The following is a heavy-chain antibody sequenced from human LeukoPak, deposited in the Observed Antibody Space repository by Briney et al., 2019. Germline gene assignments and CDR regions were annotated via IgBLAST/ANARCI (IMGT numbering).Heavy chain of an antibody. CDR2: ISAYNGNT. CDR3: ATGGVPAPY. Sequence: GASVKVSCKASGGTFSSYAISLVRQAPGQGLEWMGWISAYNGNTNYAQKLQGRVTMTRDTSISTAYMELSRLRSDDTAVYYCATGGVPAPYWGQGTLVTVSS. D-gene: IGHD3-16*01. V-gene: IGHV1-18*01. J-gene: IGHJ4*02. CDR1: GGTFSSYA.